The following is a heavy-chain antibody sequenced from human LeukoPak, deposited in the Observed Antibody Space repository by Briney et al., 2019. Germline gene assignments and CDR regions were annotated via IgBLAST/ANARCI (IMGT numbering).Heavy chain of an antibody. J-gene: IGHJ5*02. Sequence: ASVKVSCKASGHTFTGYYMHWVRQAPGQGLEWMGWINPNSGGTNYAQKFQGRVTMTRDTSISTAYMELSRLRSDDTAVYYCATTVVVPAAIFWFDPWGQGTLVTVSS. V-gene: IGHV1-2*02. CDR1: GHTFTGYY. CDR2: INPNSGGT. CDR3: ATTVVVPAAIFWFDP. D-gene: IGHD2-2*01.